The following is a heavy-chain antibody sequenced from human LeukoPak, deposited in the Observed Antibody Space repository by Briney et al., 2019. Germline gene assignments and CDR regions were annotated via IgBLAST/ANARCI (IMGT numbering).Heavy chain of an antibody. CDR2: IGYNGIGI. J-gene: IGHJ4*01. CDR1: GFTFITYG. Sequence: GGSLRLSCAASGFTFITYGMHWVRQAPGKGLEWVAIIGYNGIGIFYADSVKGRFTISRDNSKSTVFLQMNSLRSEDTAVYCCAKASLGTSYYDNRGYSLGYWGHGTLVTVSS. V-gene: IGHV3-30*02. D-gene: IGHD3-22*01. CDR3: AKASLGTSYYDNRGYSLGY.